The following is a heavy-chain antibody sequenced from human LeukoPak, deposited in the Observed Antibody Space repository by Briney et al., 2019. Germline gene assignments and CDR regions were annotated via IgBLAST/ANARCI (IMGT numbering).Heavy chain of an antibody. CDR2: INPNSGGT. J-gene: IGHJ5*02. V-gene: IGHV1-2*02. CDR1: GYTFTGYY. Sequence: GASVTVSCKASGYTFTGYYMHWVRQAPGRGLEWMGWINPNSGGTDYAQKFQGRVTMTRETSISTAYMELSRLRSDDTAVYYCARDIHYDILTGYALYNWFDPWGQGTLVTVSS. D-gene: IGHD3-9*01. CDR3: ARDIHYDILTGYALYNWFDP.